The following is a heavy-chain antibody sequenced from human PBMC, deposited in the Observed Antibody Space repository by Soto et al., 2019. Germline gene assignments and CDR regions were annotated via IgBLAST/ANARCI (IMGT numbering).Heavy chain of an antibody. J-gene: IGHJ5*02. CDR2: ISSSGNTI. D-gene: IGHD2-2*01. V-gene: IGHV3-48*03. Sequence: GGSLRLSCAAPGFTFSSHEMNWVRQAPGKGLEWVSYISSSGNTIYYADSVKGRFTISRDNAKNSLYLQMNSLRGEDTAVYYCAGPSGSTSGRGTLVTVSS. CDR3: AGPSGST. CDR1: GFTFSSHE.